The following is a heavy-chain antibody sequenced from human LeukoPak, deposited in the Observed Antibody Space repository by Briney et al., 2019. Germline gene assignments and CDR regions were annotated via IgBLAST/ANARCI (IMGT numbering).Heavy chain of an antibody. V-gene: IGHV4-30-4*01. CDR3: ASALPLDYYGSGSPTFDY. D-gene: IGHD3-10*01. CDR2: IYYSGST. CDR1: GGSISSGDYY. Sequence: PSETLSLTCTVSGGSISSGDYYWSWIRQPPGKGLEWIGYIYYSGSTYYNPSLKSRVTISVDTSKNQFSLKLSSVTAADTAAYYCASALPLDYYGSGSPTFDYWGQGTLVTVSS. J-gene: IGHJ4*02.